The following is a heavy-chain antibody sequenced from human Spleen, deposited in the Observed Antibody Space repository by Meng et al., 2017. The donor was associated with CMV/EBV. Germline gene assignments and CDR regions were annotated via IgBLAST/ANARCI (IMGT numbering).Heavy chain of an antibody. J-gene: IGHJ4*02. CDR3: AKDLGDGYGADY. Sequence: GESLKISCAASGFTFSSYGMHWVRQAPGKGLEWLAFIRYEGKSRYYADSLKGRFTISRDNSKSTLYLQMNSLRAEDTAVYYCAKDLGDGYGADYWGQGALVTVSS. V-gene: IGHV3-30*02. D-gene: IGHD5-24*01. CDR1: GFTFSSYG. CDR2: IRYEGKSR.